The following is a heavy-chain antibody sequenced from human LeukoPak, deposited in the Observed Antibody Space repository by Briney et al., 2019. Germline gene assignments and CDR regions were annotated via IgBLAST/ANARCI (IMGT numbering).Heavy chain of an antibody. Sequence: GGSLRLSCVASGFTFSGSAMHWVRQASGKGLEWVGRIRSKANSYATAYAASVKGRFAISRDDSKNTAYLQMNSLKTEDTAVYYCTRVLREGDDYWGQGTLVTVSS. CDR1: GFTFSGSA. V-gene: IGHV3-73*01. CDR3: TRVLREGDDY. J-gene: IGHJ4*02. CDR2: IRSKANSYAT. D-gene: IGHD3-10*01.